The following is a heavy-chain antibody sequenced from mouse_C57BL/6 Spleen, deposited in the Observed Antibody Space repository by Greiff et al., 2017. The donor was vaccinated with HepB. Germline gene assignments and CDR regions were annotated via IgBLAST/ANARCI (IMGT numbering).Heavy chain of an antibody. D-gene: IGHD2-4*01. CDR1: GFTFSDYG. Sequence: EVQRVESGGGLVKPGGSLKLSCAASGFTFSDYGMHWVRQAPEKGLEWVAYISSGSSTIYYADTVKGRFTISRDNAKNTLFLQMTSLRSEDTAMYYCARGPIYYDYDGVLAYWGQGTLVTVSA. CDR3: ARGPIYYDYDGVLAY. J-gene: IGHJ3*01. CDR2: ISSGSSTI. V-gene: IGHV5-17*01.